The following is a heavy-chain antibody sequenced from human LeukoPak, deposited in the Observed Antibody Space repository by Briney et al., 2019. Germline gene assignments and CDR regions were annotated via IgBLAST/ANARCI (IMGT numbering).Heavy chain of an antibody. J-gene: IGHJ2*01. V-gene: IGHV3-66*01. CDR3: ARDKVYYYDSSGYSYYWYFDL. Sequence: PGGSLRLSCAASGFTVSSNYMSWVRQAPGKGLEWVSVIYSGGSTYYADSVKGRFTISRDNSKNTLYLQMNSLRAEDTAVYYCARDKVYYYDSSGYSYYWYFDLWGRGTLATVSS. CDR2: IYSGGST. D-gene: IGHD3-22*01. CDR1: GFTVSSNY.